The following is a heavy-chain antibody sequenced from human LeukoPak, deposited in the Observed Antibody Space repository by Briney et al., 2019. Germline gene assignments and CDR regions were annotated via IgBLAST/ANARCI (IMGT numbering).Heavy chain of an antibody. CDR2: INPNSGGT. D-gene: IGHD3-10*01. CDR3: VGSGSHTVDY. CDR1: GYSFTGYY. V-gene: IGHV1-2*02. J-gene: IGHJ4*02. Sequence: GSVKVSCKASGYSFTGYYMHWVRQAPGQGLEWMVLINPNSGGTNYAQKYQGRVTMTRDTSISTAYMELSRLRSDDTAVYYCVGSGSHTVDYWGQGTLVTVSS.